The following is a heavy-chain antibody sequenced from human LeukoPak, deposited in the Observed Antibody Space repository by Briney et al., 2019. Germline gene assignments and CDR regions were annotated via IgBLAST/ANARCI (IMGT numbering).Heavy chain of an antibody. Sequence: GGSLRLSCAASGFTFSSYWMHWVRQGPGKGLVWVSRINSDGSSTTYADSVKGRFTISRDNAKTTLYLQMISLRAEDTAVYYCARGSYGYDYWGQGTLVTVSS. D-gene: IGHD5-18*01. CDR3: ARGSYGYDY. J-gene: IGHJ4*02. CDR2: INSDGSST. V-gene: IGHV3-74*01. CDR1: GFTFSSYW.